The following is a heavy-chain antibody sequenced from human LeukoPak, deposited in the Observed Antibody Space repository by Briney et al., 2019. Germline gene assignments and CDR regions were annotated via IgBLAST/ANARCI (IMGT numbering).Heavy chain of an antibody. CDR1: GYTFTSYA. J-gene: IGHJ5*02. CDR2: INAGNGNT. Sequence: ASVKVSCTASGYTFTSYAMHCVRQAPGQRLEWMGWINAGNGNTKYSQKFQGRVTITRDTSASTAYMELSSLRSEDTAVYYCARDPTGITIFGVVIGWFDPWGQGTLVTVSS. V-gene: IGHV1-3*01. D-gene: IGHD3-3*01. CDR3: ARDPTGITIFGVVIGWFDP.